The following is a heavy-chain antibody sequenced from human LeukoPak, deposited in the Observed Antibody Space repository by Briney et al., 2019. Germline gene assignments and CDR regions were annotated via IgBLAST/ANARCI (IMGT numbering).Heavy chain of an antibody. D-gene: IGHD6-13*01. CDR1: GYTFTGYY. Sequence: ASVKVSCKASGYTFTGYYVHWLRQPPGQGLEWMGWINPDSGGTNYAQKFQGRVTMTRDTSISTADMELSSLRSDDMAVYYCARGRSRSWYVYWGQGTLVTVSS. J-gene: IGHJ4*02. CDR2: INPDSGGT. V-gene: IGHV1-2*02. CDR3: ARGRSRSWYVY.